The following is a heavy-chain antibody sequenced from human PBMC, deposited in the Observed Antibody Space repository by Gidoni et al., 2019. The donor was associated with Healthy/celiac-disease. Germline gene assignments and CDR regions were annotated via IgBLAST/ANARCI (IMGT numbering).Heavy chain of an antibody. Sequence: QVQLVQSGAEVKKPGASVKVSCKASGYTFTGYYMHWVRQAPGQGLEWMGWINPNSGGTNYAQKFQGRVTMTRDTSISTAYMELSRLRSDDTAVYYCARETTVTTSSYYYYGMDVWGQGTTVTVSS. CDR2: INPNSGGT. D-gene: IGHD4-17*01. V-gene: IGHV1-2*02. CDR1: GYTFTGYY. J-gene: IGHJ6*02. CDR3: ARETTVTTSSYYYYGMDV.